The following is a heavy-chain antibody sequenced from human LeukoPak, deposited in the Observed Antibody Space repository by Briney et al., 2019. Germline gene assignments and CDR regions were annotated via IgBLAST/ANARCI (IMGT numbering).Heavy chain of an antibody. J-gene: IGHJ3*02. CDR1: GFTFSDYY. Sequence: PGGSLRLSCAASGFTFSDYYMSWIRQAPGKGLGWVSYISSSSSYTNYADSVKGRFTISRDNAKNSLYLQMNSLRAEDTAVYYCARDRTVTTREGAFDIWGQGTMVTASS. V-gene: IGHV3-11*06. CDR2: ISSSSSYT. D-gene: IGHD4-17*01. CDR3: ARDRTVTTREGAFDI.